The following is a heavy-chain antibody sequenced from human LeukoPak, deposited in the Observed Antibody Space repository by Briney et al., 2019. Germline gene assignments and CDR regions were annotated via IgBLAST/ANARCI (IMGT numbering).Heavy chain of an antibody. CDR3: AREKIAVAGNWFDP. J-gene: IGHJ5*02. CDR2: IIPIFGTA. V-gene: IGHV1-69*13. CDR1: GGTFSSYA. Sequence: SVKVSCKASGGTFSSYAISWVRQAPGQGLEWMGGIIPIFGTANYAQKFQGRVTITADESTSTAYMELSSLRSEDTAVYYCAREKIAVAGNWFDPWGQGALVTVSS. D-gene: IGHD6-19*01.